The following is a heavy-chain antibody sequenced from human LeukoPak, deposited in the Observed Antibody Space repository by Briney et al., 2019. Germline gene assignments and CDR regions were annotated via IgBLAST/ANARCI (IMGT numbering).Heavy chain of an antibody. J-gene: IGHJ4*02. V-gene: IGHV3-48*03. D-gene: IGHD3-10*01. CDR3: ARDGEYTGNDLDY. CDR2: IITSGSTI. CDR1: GFSFSSYE. Sequence: PGGSLRLSCVASGFSFSSYEMNWVRQAPGKGLEWVSFIITSGSTIYYADSVKGRFTISRDNAKNSLWLQMNSLRAEDTAVYYCARDGEYTGNDLDYWGQGTLVTVSS.